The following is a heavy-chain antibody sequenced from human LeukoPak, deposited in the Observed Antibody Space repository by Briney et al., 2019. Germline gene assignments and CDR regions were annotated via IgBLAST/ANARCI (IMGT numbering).Heavy chain of an antibody. V-gene: IGHV4-4*07. CDR3: ARDDYYYALEQTNWFDP. CDR1: GGSISSYY. CDR2: IYTSGST. Sequence: SETLSLTCSVSGGSISSYYWSWIRQPAGKGLEWIGRIYTSGSTNYNPSLKSRVTMSVDTSKNQFSLKLSSVTAADTAVYYCARDDYYYALEQTNWFDPWGQGTLVTVSS. D-gene: IGHD3-10*01. J-gene: IGHJ5*02.